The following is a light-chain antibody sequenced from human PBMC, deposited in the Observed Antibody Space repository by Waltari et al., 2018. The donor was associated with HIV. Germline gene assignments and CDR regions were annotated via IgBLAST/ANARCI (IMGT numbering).Light chain of an antibody. CDR1: SSNVGSDDL. J-gene: IGLJ1*01. V-gene: IGLV2-23*02. CDR3: CSCPRSGIRYV. Sequence: QSALTQPASVSGSPGQSITISCTGTSSNVGSDDLVSWYQQHPGEAPKLIICEVTKRPSGVSNRFSGSKSGNTASLTSSGLQAEDEADYYCCSCPRSGIRYVFGTGTKVTVL. CDR2: EVT.